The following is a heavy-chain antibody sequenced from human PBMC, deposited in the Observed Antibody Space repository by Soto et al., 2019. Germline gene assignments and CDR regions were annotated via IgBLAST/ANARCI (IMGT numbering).Heavy chain of an antibody. CDR2: ISYDGSNK. CDR3: AKGVYHYDILTGYIDY. J-gene: IGHJ4*02. D-gene: IGHD3-9*01. Sequence: GGSLRLSCAASGFTFSIYGMHWVRHAPGKGLEWVAVISYDGSNKYYADSVKGRFTISGDNSKNTLYLQMNSLRAEDTAVYYCAKGVYHYDILTGYIDYWGQGTLVTVSS. V-gene: IGHV3-30*18. CDR1: GFTFSIYG.